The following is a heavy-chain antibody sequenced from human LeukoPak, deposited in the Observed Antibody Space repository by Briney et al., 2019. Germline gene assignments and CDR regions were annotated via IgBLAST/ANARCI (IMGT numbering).Heavy chain of an antibody. CDR2: ISGSGDTT. J-gene: IGHJ6*02. Sequence: PGGSLTLSRPGSRFTLSNHAMTWVRQPPATGLEWVSVISGSGDTTYLADSVKGMFTISGDIAKNKLYLQMNSMKAEDTDVYYCAKSRTYYYGWGSYSGLDGVDVWCQGPTVTVFS. CDR1: RFTLSNHA. D-gene: IGHD3-10*01. V-gene: IGHV3-23*01. CDR3: AKSRTYYYGWGSYSGLDGVDV.